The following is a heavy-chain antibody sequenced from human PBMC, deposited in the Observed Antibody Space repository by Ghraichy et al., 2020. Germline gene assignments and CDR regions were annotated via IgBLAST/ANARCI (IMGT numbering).Heavy chain of an antibody. V-gene: IGHV3-23*01. CDR3: AKLSATDDFWSGYYYYYYYMDV. J-gene: IGHJ6*03. D-gene: IGHD3-3*01. Sequence: LTCAASGFTFSSYAMSWVRQAPGKGLEWVSAISGSGGSTYYADSVKGRFTISRDNSKNTLYLQMNSLRAEDTAVYYCAKLSATDDFWSGYYYYYYYMDVWGKGTTVTVSS. CDR1: GFTFSSYA. CDR2: ISGSGGST.